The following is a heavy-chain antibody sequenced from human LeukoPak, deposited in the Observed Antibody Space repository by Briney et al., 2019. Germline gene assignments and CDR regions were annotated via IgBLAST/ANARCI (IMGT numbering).Heavy chain of an antibody. V-gene: IGHV4-4*07. CDR2: IYTSAST. J-gene: IGHJ6*03. Sequence: SETLSLTCTVCGGSLRSYYWIWIRQPAGKGLEWMGRIYTSASTNEKPSTKSRATMSVATSKNQFSLKLSSVTAADTAVYYCASLRSSGIHREDYYYYMDVWGKGTTVTVSS. CDR3: ASLRSSGIHREDYYYYMDV. CDR1: GGSLRSYY. D-gene: IGHD3-22*01.